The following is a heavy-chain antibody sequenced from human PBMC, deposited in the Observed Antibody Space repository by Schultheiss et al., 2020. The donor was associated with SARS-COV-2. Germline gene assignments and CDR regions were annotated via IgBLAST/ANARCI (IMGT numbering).Heavy chain of an antibody. CDR3: ARARQSGDFIWGVSSLGY. Sequence: GESLKISCKGSGYSFTSYWIGWVRQMPGKGLEWMGIIYPGDSDTRYSPSFQGQVTISADKSISTAYLQWSSLKASDTAMYYCARARQSGDFIWGVSSLGYWGQGTLVTVSS. D-gene: IGHD3-16*01. CDR1: GYSFTSYW. CDR2: IYPGDSDT. J-gene: IGHJ4*02. V-gene: IGHV5-51*01.